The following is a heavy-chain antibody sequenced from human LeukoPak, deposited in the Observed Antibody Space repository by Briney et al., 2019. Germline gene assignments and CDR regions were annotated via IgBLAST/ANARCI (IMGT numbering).Heavy chain of an antibody. CDR2: ISGSGGST. V-gene: IGHV3-23*01. CDR3: AKLGSFSFQY. CDR1: GFTFSSDA. J-gene: IGHJ1*01. Sequence: PGGSLRLSCAASGFTFSSDAMSWVRQAPGKGLEWVSGISGSGGSTYHADSVKGRFTTSRDNSKNTLYLQMNSLRAEDTAVYYCAKLGSFSFQYWGQGTLVTVSS. D-gene: IGHD3-10*01.